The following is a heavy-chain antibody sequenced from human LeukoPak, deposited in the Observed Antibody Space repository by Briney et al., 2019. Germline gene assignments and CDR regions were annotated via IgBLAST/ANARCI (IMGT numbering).Heavy chain of an antibody. J-gene: IGHJ4*02. D-gene: IGHD2-2*01. CDR2: ISGSGGST. CDR3: AKAVAAAYQNLVDY. V-gene: IGHV3-23*01. CDR1: GFTFSSYG. Sequence: GGSLRLSCAASGFTFSSYGMHWVRQAPGKGLEWVSAISGSGGSTYYADSVKGRFTISRDNSKNTLYLQMNSLRAEDTAVYYCAKAVAAAYQNLVDYWGQGTLVTVSS.